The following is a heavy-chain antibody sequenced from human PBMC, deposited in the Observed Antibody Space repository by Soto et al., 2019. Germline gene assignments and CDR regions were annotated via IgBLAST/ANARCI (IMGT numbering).Heavy chain of an antibody. Sequence: GASVNVSCKASGGTFISDAISGVRQAPGEGLEGMGGSIPIFGTANYAQKYQGRVTITADEFTSTAYMELSSLRSEDTAVYYCARYVYDYVWGSYRPYYYYYYGMDVWGQGTTVTVSS. J-gene: IGHJ6*02. CDR2: SIPIFGTA. V-gene: IGHV1-69*13. CDR1: GGTFISDA. D-gene: IGHD3-16*02. CDR3: ARYVYDYVWGSYRPYYYYYYGMDV.